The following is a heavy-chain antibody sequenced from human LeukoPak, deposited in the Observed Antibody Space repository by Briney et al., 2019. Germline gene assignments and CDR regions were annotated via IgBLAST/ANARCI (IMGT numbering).Heavy chain of an antibody. D-gene: IGHD5-24*01. V-gene: IGHV3-30-3*01. J-gene: IGHJ4*02. CDR2: ISYDGSNK. CDR1: GFTFSSYA. Sequence: GGSLRLSCAASGFTFSSYAMHWVRQAPGKGLEWVAVISYDGSNKYYADSVKGRFTISRDNSKNTLYLQMNSLRAEDTAVYYCARDYIEMATVIGYYFGYWGQGTLVTVSS. CDR3: ARDYIEMATVIGYYFGY.